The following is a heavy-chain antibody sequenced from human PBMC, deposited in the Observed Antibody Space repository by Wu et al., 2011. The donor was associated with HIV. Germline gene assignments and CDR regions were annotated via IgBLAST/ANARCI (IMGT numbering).Heavy chain of an antibody. CDR1: GDTFSNFG. D-gene: IGHD2/OR15-2a*01. Sequence: QVQLMQSGAEVKKPGSSVKVSCKASGDTFSNFGISWVRQAPGQGLEWMGGFIPIFDSANYAQKFQGRVTITTDESTSTAYMELSSLRSEDTAVYYCAREGHRLGSTTYYFDYWGQGTLVTVSS. V-gene: IGHV1-69*01. J-gene: IGHJ4*02. CDR2: FIPIFDSA. CDR3: AREGHRLGSTTYYFDY.